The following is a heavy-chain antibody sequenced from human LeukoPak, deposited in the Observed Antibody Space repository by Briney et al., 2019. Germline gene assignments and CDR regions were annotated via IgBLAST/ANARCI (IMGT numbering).Heavy chain of an antibody. CDR3: ATVVYSSSWYDFDY. CDR1: GYTFTGYY. CDR2: FDPEDGET. D-gene: IGHD6-13*01. Sequence: GASVKVSCKASGYTFTGYYMHWVRQAPGKGLEWMGGFDPEDGETIYAQKFQGRVTMTEDTSTDTAYMELSSLRSEDTAVYYCATVVYSSSWYDFDYWGQGTLVTVSS. J-gene: IGHJ4*02. V-gene: IGHV1-24*01.